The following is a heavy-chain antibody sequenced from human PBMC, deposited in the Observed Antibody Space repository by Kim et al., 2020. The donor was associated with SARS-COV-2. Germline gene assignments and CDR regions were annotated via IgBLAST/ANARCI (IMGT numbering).Heavy chain of an antibody. D-gene: IGHD2-21*02. V-gene: IGHV7-4-1*02. Sequence: ASVKVSCKASGYTFTSYAMNWVRQAPGQGLEWMGWINTNTGNPTYAQGFTGRFVFSLDTSVSTAYLQISSLKAEDTAVYYCARGFTYCGGDCYDTGYYGMDVWGQGTTVTVSS. CDR1: GYTFTSYA. CDR2: INTNTGNP. J-gene: IGHJ6*02. CDR3: ARGFTYCGGDCYDTGYYGMDV.